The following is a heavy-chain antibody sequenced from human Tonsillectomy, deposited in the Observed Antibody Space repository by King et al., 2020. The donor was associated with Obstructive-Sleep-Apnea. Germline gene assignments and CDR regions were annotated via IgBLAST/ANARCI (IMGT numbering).Heavy chain of an antibody. CDR2: ISSCCSTI. V-gene: IGHV3-11*01. Sequence: VQLVESGGGLVKPGGSLRLFCSASGFTFSDYHMSWIRQAPGKGVEWVSYISSCCSTIYYADSVKGRFTMSRDKAKNSLYLQMNSLRAEDTAVYYCARDGIVDSGWYISNWFDPWGQGTLVTVSS. CDR3: ARDGIVDSGWYISNWFDP. D-gene: IGHD6-19*01. J-gene: IGHJ5*02. CDR1: GFTFSDYH.